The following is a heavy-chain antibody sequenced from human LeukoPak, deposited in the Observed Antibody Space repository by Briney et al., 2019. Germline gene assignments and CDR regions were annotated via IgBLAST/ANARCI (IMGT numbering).Heavy chain of an antibody. CDR3: ARNYSPFDY. Sequence: GGSLRLSCAASGFTFSVYSMNWVRQAPGRGLEWVSYISSDSGIIYYADSVRGRFTISRDNAKNSLYLQMDNLRAADTAVYYCARNYSPFDYWGQGTLVTVSS. CDR1: GFTFSVYS. V-gene: IGHV3-48*01. J-gene: IGHJ4*02. D-gene: IGHD3-10*01. CDR2: ISSDSGII.